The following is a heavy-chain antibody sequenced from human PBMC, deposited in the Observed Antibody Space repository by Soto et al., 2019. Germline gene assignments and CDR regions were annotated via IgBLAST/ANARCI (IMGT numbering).Heavy chain of an antibody. Sequence: ASVKVSCKASGYTFTSYAMNWVRQAPGQGLEWMGWINTNTGNPTYAQGFTGRFVFSLDTSVSTAYLQICSLKAEDTAVYYCARVPFTITIFCLINNYYYGMDVWGQGTTVTVS. J-gene: IGHJ6*02. V-gene: IGHV7-4-1*01. CDR3: ARVPFTITIFCLINNYYYGMDV. CDR2: INTNTGNP. CDR1: GYTFTSYA. D-gene: IGHD3-9*01.